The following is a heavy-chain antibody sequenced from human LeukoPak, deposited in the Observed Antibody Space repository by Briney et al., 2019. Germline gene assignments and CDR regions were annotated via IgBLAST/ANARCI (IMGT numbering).Heavy chain of an antibody. Sequence: PGGSLRLSCAASGFTFSSYAMHWVRQAPGKGLEWVAVISYDGSNKYYADSVKGRFIISRDNSKNTLYLQMNSLRAEDTAVYYCARGDSSSWCQIDYWGQGTLVTVSS. J-gene: IGHJ4*02. CDR1: GFTFSSYA. D-gene: IGHD6-13*01. CDR2: ISYDGSNK. CDR3: ARGDSSSWCQIDY. V-gene: IGHV3-30*04.